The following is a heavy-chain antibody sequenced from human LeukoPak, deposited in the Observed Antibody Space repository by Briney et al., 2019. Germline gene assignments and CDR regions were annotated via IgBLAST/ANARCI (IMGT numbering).Heavy chain of an antibody. CDR2: IYYSGST. V-gene: IGHV4-59*01. Sequence: SETLSLTCTVSGGSISSYYCSWIRQPPGKGREWIRYIYYSGSTNYNPSLKSGVTISVDTSKNQFSLKLSSVTAADTAVYYCARGDSSSWYQCNWFDPWGQGTLVTVSS. CDR3: ARGDSSSWYQCNWFDP. CDR1: GGSISSYY. D-gene: IGHD6-13*01. J-gene: IGHJ5*02.